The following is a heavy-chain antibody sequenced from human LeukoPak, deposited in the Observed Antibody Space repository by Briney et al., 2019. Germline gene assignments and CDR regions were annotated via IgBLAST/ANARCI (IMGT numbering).Heavy chain of an antibody. J-gene: IGHJ5*02. CDR3: ARRYGYVYNWFDP. CDR1: GYSFTSYW. Sequence: GESLKISCKGSGYSFTSYWIGWVRQMPGKGLECMGIIYPGDADTRYSPSFQGQVTISADKSISTAYLQWSSLKASDTAMYYCARRYGYVYNWFDPWGPGTLVTVSS. CDR2: IYPGDADT. D-gene: IGHD5-12*01. V-gene: IGHV5-51*01.